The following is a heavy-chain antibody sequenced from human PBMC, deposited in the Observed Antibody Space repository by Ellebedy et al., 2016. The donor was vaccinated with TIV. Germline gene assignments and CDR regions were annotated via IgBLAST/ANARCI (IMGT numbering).Heavy chain of an antibody. CDR3: ARDEA. CDR2: IEQFGSEE. J-gene: IGHJ3*01. Sequence: GGSLRLXCAVYGGSFSGYYWNWVRQAPGKGLELVAGIEQFGSEERYGDSVKGRFTISRDNAKNSLYLQMNSLRAEDTAVYYCARDEAWGQGTMVTVSS. CDR1: GGSFSGYY. V-gene: IGHV3-7*01.